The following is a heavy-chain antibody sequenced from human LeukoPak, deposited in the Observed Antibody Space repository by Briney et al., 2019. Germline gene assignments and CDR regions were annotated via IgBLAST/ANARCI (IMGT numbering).Heavy chain of an antibody. CDR1: GGSISSYY. V-gene: IGHV4-59*01. D-gene: IGHD3-10*01. Sequence: SETLSLTCTVSGGSISSYYWSWIRQPPGKGLEWIGYIYYSGSTNYNPSLKSRVTISVDTSKNQFSLKLSSVTAADTAVYYCARDPLLWFGERPYGMDVWGQGTTVTVSS. CDR3: ARDPLLWFGERPYGMDV. CDR2: IYYSGST. J-gene: IGHJ6*02.